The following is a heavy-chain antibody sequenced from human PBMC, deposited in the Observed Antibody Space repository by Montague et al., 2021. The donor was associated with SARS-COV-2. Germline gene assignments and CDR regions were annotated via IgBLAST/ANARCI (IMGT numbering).Heavy chain of an antibody. D-gene: IGHD6-13*01. CDR2: IYLGGST. Sequence: SETLSLTCVVSDVSLSTSTWWSWVRQSPGKGLEWVGEIYLGGSTYYNPSLETRVTISVDTSKNQFSLKLSSVTAADTAVFYCARHGYTKVWSGMDVWGQGITVTVSS. J-gene: IGHJ6*02. CDR1: DVSLSTSTW. CDR3: ARHGYTKVWSGMDV. V-gene: IGHV4-4*02.